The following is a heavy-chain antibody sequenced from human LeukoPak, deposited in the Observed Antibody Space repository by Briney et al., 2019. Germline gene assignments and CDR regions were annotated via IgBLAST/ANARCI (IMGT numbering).Heavy chain of an antibody. J-gene: IGHJ5*02. Sequence: GASVKVSCTASGYTFTSYDINWVRQATGQGLEWMGWMNPNSGNTGYAQKFQGRVTITRNTSISTAYMELSSLRSEDTAVYYCARGRGKLVPAAILNWFDPWGQGTLVTVSS. D-gene: IGHD2-2*01. CDR3: ARGRGKLVPAAILNWFDP. CDR1: GYTFTSYD. V-gene: IGHV1-8*03. CDR2: MNPNSGNT.